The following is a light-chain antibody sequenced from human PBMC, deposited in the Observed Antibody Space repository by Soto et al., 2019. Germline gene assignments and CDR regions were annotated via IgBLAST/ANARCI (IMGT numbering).Light chain of an antibody. CDR1: QSIGIY. J-gene: IGKJ4*01. Sequence: ETVLTQSPATLSLSPGETATLSCRASQSIGIYLAWYQQKPGQPPRLLIYDASNRATGIPARLSGSGSGTEFTLHISSLEPEYFEVYYCQQRQSWPPLTFGGGTKVEIK. V-gene: IGKV3-11*01. CDR2: DAS. CDR3: QQRQSWPPLT.